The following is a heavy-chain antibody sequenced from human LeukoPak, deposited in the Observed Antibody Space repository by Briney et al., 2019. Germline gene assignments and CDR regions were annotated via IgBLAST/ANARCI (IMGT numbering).Heavy chain of an antibody. CDR1: GFTFSSYS. J-gene: IGHJ4*02. V-gene: IGHV3-21*01. Sequence: GGSLRLSCAASGFTFSSYSMNWVRQAPGKGLEWVSSISSSSSYIYCADSVKGRFTISRDNAKNSLYLQMNSLRTEDTAVYYCARDGGYSYGTRYWGQGTLVTVSS. D-gene: IGHD5-18*01. CDR2: ISSSSSYI. CDR3: ARDGGYSYGTRY.